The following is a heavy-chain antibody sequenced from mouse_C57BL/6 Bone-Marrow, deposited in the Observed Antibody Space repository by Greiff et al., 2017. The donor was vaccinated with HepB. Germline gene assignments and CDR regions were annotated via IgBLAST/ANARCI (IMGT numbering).Heavy chain of an antibody. Sequence: EVQRVESGGGLVQPGGSLSLSCAASGFTFTDYYMSWVRQPPGKALEWLGFIRNKANGYTTEYSASVKGRFTISRDNSQSILYLQMNALRAEDTAIYYCAIESYYGSSYLYAMDYWGQGTSVTVSS. CDR2: IRNKANGYTT. D-gene: IGHD1-1*01. CDR1: GFTFTDYY. CDR3: AIESYYGSSYLYAMDY. J-gene: IGHJ4*01. V-gene: IGHV7-3*03.